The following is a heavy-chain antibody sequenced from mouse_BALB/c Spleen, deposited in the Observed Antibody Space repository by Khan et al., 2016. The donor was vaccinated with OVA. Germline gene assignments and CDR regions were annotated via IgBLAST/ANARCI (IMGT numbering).Heavy chain of an antibody. J-gene: IGHJ3*01. Sequence: QVRLQQSGAELARPGASVKMSCKASGYTFTSYTIHWIKLRPGQGLEWIGYINPSNGYTNYNQKFRDKATLTADKSSTTAYMQLSSLTSDDSAVYNCLRDGAYQRNDGWFDYWGQGTLVTVSA. V-gene: IGHV1-4*01. CDR1: GYTFTSYT. CDR3: LRDGAYQRNDGWFDY. CDR2: INPSNGYT. D-gene: IGHD2-14*01.